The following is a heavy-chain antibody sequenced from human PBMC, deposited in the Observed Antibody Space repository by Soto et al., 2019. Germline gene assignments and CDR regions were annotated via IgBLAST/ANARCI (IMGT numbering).Heavy chain of an antibody. Sequence: SETLSLTCTVSGGSISSYYWSWIRQPPGKGLEWIGYIYYSGSTNYNPSLKSRVTISVDTSKNQFSLKLSSVTAADTAVYYCGRAKAGYSSSWRHYYYYGMDVWGQGTTVTVSS. V-gene: IGHV4-59*01. CDR3: GRAKAGYSSSWRHYYYYGMDV. J-gene: IGHJ6*02. D-gene: IGHD6-13*01. CDR1: GGSISSYY. CDR2: IYYSGST.